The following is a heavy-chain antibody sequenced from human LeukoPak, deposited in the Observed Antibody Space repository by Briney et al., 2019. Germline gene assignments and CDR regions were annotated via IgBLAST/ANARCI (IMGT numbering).Heavy chain of an antibody. V-gene: IGHV3-30*18. CDR2: ISYDGSNT. CDR3: AKDREPDVYDPGYRFWNYVMDV. J-gene: IGHJ6*02. Sequence: GGSLRLSCAASGFTFSSYGMHWARQAPGKGLEWVAVISYDGSNTYYTDSVKGRFTISRDNSKNTLYLQMNSLRDEDTAVYCCAKDREPDVYDPGYRFWNYVMDVWGQGTTVTVSS. CDR1: GFTFSSYG. D-gene: IGHD3-10*02.